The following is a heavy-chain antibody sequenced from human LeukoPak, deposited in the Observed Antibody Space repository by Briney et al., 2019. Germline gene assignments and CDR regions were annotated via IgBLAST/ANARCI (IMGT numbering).Heavy chain of an antibody. D-gene: IGHD3-22*01. J-gene: IGHJ4*02. CDR3: ASEGTYYYETGGKTRARGVGFHY. V-gene: IGHV3-48*04. CDR1: GFTFSSYS. CDR2: ISSSSSTI. Sequence: PGGSLRLSCAASGFTFSSYSMNWVRQAPGKGLEWVSYISSSSSTIYYADSVKGRFTISRDNAKNSLSLQMNNLRAEDTAVYYCASEGTYYYETGGKTRARGVGFHYWGQGTLVTVSS.